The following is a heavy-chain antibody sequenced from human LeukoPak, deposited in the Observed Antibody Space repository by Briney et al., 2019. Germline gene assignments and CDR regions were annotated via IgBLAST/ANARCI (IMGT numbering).Heavy chain of an antibody. Sequence: SETLFLTCAVYGGSFSGYYWSWIRQPPGKGLEWIGEINHSGSTNYNPSLKSRVTISVDTSKNQFSLKLSSVTAADTAVYYCARGLSSGCIDYWGQGTLVTVSS. CDR3: ARGLSSGCIDY. CDR2: INHSGST. CDR1: GGSFSGYY. V-gene: IGHV4-34*01. J-gene: IGHJ4*02. D-gene: IGHD6-19*01.